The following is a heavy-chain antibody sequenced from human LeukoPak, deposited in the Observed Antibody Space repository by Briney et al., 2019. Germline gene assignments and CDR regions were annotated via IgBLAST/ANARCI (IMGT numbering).Heavy chain of an antibody. D-gene: IGHD6-13*01. CDR3: ARDVGSSSWYYYYGMDV. V-gene: IGHV1-46*01. J-gene: IGHJ6*02. CDR2: IKPSGGST. Sequence: GASVKVSWKASGYTFTSFYVHWVRQAPGQGLEWMGIIKPSGGSTSYAQRFQGRVTMTRDTSTSTVYMELSSLRSDDTAVYFCARDVGSSSWYYYYGMDVWGQGTTDTVSS. CDR1: GYTFTSFY.